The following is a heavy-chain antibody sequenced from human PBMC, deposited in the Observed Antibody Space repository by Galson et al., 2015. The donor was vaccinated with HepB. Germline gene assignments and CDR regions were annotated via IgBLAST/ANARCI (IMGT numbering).Heavy chain of an antibody. Sequence: SCKVSGYTFTDYYMHWVQQAPGKGLEWIGLVDPEDGETIYAEKFQGRVTITADTSTDTAYMELSSLRSEDTAVYYCATVATTGSNMDVWGKGTTVTVSS. CDR2: VDPEDGET. J-gene: IGHJ6*03. D-gene: IGHD4-11*01. V-gene: IGHV1-69-2*01. CDR1: GYTFTDYY. CDR3: ATVATTGSNMDV.